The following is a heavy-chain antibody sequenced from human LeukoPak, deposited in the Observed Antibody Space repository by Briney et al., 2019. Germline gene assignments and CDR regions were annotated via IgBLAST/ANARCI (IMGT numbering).Heavy chain of an antibody. D-gene: IGHD6-25*01. CDR3: AKDQMRLRSYYYMDV. CDR1: GFTFSSYG. CDR2: IWYDGSNK. J-gene: IGHJ6*03. Sequence: PGGSLRLSCAASGFTFSSYGMQWVRQAPGKGLEWVAVIWYDGSNKYYADSVKGRFTISRDNSKNTLYLQMNSLRAEDTAVYYCAKDQMRLRSYYYMDVWGKGTTVTVSS. V-gene: IGHV3-33*06.